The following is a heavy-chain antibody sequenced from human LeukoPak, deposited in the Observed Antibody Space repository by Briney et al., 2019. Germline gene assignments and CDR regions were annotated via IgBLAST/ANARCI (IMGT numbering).Heavy chain of an antibody. D-gene: IGHD3-22*01. Sequence: ASVKVSCKVSGYTLTELSMHWVRQAPGKGLEWMGGFDPEDGETIYAQKFQGRVTMTEDTSTDTASMELSSLRSEDTAVYYCATGFFSGAMIVVWGQGTLVTVSS. CDR2: FDPEDGET. CDR3: ATGFFSGAMIVV. V-gene: IGHV1-24*01. J-gene: IGHJ4*02. CDR1: GYTLTELS.